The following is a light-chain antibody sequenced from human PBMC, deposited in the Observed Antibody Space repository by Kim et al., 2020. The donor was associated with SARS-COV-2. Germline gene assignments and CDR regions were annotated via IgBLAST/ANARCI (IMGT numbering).Light chain of an antibody. CDR3: QQYGSSQGLT. CDR1: QSVSSTY. CDR2: GPS. V-gene: IGKV3-20*01. Sequence: PGERATLPCRASQSVSSTYLAWYQQKPGQAPRLLIYGPSSRATGIPDRFSGSGSGTDFTLTISRLEPEDFAVYYCQQYGSSQGLTFGGGTKVEIK. J-gene: IGKJ4*01.